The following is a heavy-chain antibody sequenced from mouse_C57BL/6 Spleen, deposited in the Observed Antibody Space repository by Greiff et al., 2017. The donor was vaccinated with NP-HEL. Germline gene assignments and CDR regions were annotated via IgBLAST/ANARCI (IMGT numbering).Heavy chain of an antibody. CDR3: AKLGRAYFDY. Sequence: QVHVKQSGAELARPGASVKMSCKASGYTFTSYTMHWVKQRPGQGLEWIGYINPSSGYTKYNQKFKDKATLTADKSSSTAYMQLSSLTSEDSAVYYCAKLGRAYFDYWGQGTTLTVSS. CDR2: INPSSGYT. V-gene: IGHV1-4*01. J-gene: IGHJ2*01. CDR1: GYTFTSYT. D-gene: IGHD4-1*01.